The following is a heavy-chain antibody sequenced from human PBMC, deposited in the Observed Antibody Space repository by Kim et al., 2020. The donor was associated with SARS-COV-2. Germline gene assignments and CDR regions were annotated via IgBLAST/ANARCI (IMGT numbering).Heavy chain of an antibody. D-gene: IGHD2-8*02. CDR3: VRPYSTGRLDGLDI. CDR2: TYPGDSES. CDR1: GYSFDSYW. J-gene: IGHJ3*02. V-gene: IGHV5-51*01. Sequence: GESLKISCKGSGYSFDSYWIARVRQLPGQGLEWMGDTYPGDSESIYSPSLEGQVTPSVDKSISTAYLQWSSLKASDSALYYCVRPYSTGRLDGLDIWGQG.